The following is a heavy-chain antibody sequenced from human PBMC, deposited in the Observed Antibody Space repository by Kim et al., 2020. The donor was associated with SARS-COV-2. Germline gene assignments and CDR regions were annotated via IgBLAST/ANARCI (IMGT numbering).Heavy chain of an antibody. Sequence: GGSLRLSCAASGFTFSSYSMNWVRQAPGKGLEWVSSISSSSSYIYYADSVKGRFTISRDNAKNSLYLQMNSLRAEDTAVYYCAREEDYVWGSYRSAYRFDYWGQGTLVTVSS. CDR2: ISSSSSYI. D-gene: IGHD3-16*02. V-gene: IGHV3-21*01. J-gene: IGHJ4*02. CDR1: GFTFSSYS. CDR3: AREEDYVWGSYRSAYRFDY.